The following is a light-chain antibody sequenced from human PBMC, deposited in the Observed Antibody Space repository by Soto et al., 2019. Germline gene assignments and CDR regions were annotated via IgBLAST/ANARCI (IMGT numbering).Light chain of an antibody. CDR1: QSVSNY. V-gene: IGKV3-11*01. Sequence: IVLTQAPATLSLSPGERATLSCWASQSVSNYLAWYQQRPGQAPRLLIYDASNRATGIPARFSGSGSGTDFTLTINSLEPEDFAVYFCQHRHYWPPAFGQGTRLEIK. J-gene: IGKJ5*01. CDR3: QHRHYWPPA. CDR2: DAS.